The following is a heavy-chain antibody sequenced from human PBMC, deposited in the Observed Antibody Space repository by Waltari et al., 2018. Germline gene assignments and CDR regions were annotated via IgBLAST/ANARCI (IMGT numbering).Heavy chain of an antibody. CDR3: AKAGGIYNYPLDP. D-gene: IGHD1-26*01. V-gene: IGHV3-30*18. Sequence: QVEESGGGVVQPGGSLRLSGVASGSPFTHYAMHWVRQAPGKGLEWLAVISSDGSGKYYADSVKGRFTMSRDNSKNMVYLQMNSLRPEDTAVYYCAKAGGIYNYPLDPWGQGTLVTVSS. CDR1: GSPFTHYA. J-gene: IGHJ5*02. CDR2: ISSDGSGK.